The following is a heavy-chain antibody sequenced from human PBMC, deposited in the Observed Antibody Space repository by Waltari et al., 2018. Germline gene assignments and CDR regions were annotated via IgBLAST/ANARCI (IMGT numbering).Heavy chain of an antibody. V-gene: IGHV3-21*01. Sequence: EVQLVASGGGLVKPGGCLRLACAASGFTFSSYGMNWVRQAPGKGLEWVSSISSSSSYIYYADSVKGRFTISRDNAKNSLYLQMNSLRAEDTAVYYCARGGGVDYWGQGTLVTVSS. CDR2: ISSSSSYI. CDR3: ARGGGVDY. CDR1: GFTFSSYG. D-gene: IGHD3-16*01. J-gene: IGHJ4*02.